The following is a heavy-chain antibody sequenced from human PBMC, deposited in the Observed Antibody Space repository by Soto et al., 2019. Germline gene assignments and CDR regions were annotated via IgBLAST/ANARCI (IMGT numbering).Heavy chain of an antibody. CDR1: GGSITSSSHF. D-gene: IGHD6-25*01. V-gene: IGHV4-39*01. CDR3: AGQTFTIAAASYGRSNWFDP. CDR2: IYFTGNT. J-gene: IGHJ5*02. Sequence: LSLTCTASGGSITSSSHFWGWVRQPPGKGLEWIGTIYFTGNTYYTPSLKSRLTMSIDTSKNEFSLRLNSVTAADTAVYYCAGQTFTIAAASYGRSNWFDPWGPGTLDTSPQ.